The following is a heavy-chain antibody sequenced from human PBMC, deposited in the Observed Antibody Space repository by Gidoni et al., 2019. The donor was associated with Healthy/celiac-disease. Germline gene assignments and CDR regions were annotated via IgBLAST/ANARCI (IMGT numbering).Heavy chain of an antibody. CDR1: VGSISIYY. D-gene: IGHD2-2*01. J-gene: IGHJ4*02. CDR2: IYTSGST. V-gene: IGHV4-4*07. CDR3: ARDMYQLPGSFDY. Sequence: HVQLQASGPGLVTPSDTLSLTCTVSVGSISIYYWSWFRQPAGKGLEWIGRIYTSGSTNYTPSLKSRVTMSVDTSKKQFSLKLRSVTAADTAVYYCARDMYQLPGSFDYWGKGTLVTVSS.